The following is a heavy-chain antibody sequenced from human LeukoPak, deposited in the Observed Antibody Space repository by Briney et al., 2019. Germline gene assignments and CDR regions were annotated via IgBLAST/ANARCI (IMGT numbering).Heavy chain of an antibody. J-gene: IGHJ3*02. CDR1: GYSFTSYW. D-gene: IGHD3-22*01. V-gene: IGHV5-51*01. Sequence: GESLKISCKGSGYSFTSYWIGWVRQMPGKGLEWMGIIYPGDSDTRYSPSFQRQVTISADKSISTAYLQWSSLKASDTAMYYCASRYYYDSSGYYYGDAFDIWGQGTMVTVSS. CDR3: ASRYYYDSSGYYYGDAFDI. CDR2: IYPGDSDT.